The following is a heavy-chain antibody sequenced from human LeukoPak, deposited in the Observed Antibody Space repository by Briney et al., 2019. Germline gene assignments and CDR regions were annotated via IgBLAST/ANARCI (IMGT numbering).Heavy chain of an antibody. CDR1: GGSFSGYY. CDR2: INHSGST. J-gene: IGHJ4*02. V-gene: IGHV4-34*01. Sequence: PSETLSLTCAVYGGSFSGYYWSWIRQPPGKGLEWIGEINHSGSTNYNPSLKSQVTISVDTSKNQFSLKLNSVTAADTAVYYCAGTRGAVDYWGQGTLVTVSS. CDR3: AGTRGAVDY. D-gene: IGHD1-26*01.